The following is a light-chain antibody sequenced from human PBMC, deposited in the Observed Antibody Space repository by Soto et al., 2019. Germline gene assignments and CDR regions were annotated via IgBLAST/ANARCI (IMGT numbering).Light chain of an antibody. CDR3: SSYTISGTYV. J-gene: IGLJ1*01. Sequence: QSVLTQPASVSGSPGQSITISCTGTSSDVGAYNYVSWCQQHPGKAPKRMIYEVSNRPSGVSNRFSGSRSVNTASLTISGLQPEAEADYYCSSYTISGTYVFGTGTKVTVL. V-gene: IGLV2-14*01. CDR2: EVS. CDR1: SSDVGAYNY.